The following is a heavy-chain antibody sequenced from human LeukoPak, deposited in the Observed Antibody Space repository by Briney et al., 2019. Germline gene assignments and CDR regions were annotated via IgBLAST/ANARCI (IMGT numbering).Heavy chain of an antibody. CDR2: IYSGGST. J-gene: IGHJ4*02. V-gene: IGHV3-53*01. Sequence: GGSLRLSCTASGFTVSGNYMSWVRQAPGKGLEWVSVIYSGGSTYYADSVKGRFTISRDNSKNTLYLQMNSLRAEDTAVYYCARDRVGATIFDYWGQGTLVTVSS. CDR3: ARDRVGATIFDY. D-gene: IGHD1-26*01. CDR1: GFTVSGNY.